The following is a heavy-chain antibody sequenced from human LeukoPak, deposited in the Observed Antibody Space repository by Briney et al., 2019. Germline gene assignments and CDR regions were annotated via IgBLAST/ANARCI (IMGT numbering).Heavy chain of an antibody. D-gene: IGHD1-26*01. J-gene: IGHJ5*02. CDR3: AKRPSIIVGVSNWFDP. CDR1: GFTFSGSA. V-gene: IGHV3-73*01. CDR2: IRSKTNNYAT. Sequence: PGGSLRLSCAASGFTFSGSALHWVRQASGKGLEWIGRIRSKTNNYATTYAASVTGRFTISRDNSKNTLYLQMNSLRAEDTAVYYCAKRPSIIVGVSNWFDPWGQGTLVTVSS.